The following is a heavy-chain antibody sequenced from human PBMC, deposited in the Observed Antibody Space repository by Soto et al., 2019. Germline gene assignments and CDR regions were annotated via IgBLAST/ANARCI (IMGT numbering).Heavy chain of an antibody. D-gene: IGHD4-17*01. CDR2: IVVGSGNT. V-gene: IGHV1-58*02. Sequence: QMQLVQSGPEVKKPGTSVKVSCKASGFTFTSSAMQWVRQARGQRLEWIGWIVVGSGNTNYAQKFQERVTITRDMSTSTAYMELSSLRSEDTAVYYCAADKRATVVTPPGGMDVWGQGTTVTVSS. CDR1: GFTFTSSA. J-gene: IGHJ6*02. CDR3: AADKRATVVTPPGGMDV.